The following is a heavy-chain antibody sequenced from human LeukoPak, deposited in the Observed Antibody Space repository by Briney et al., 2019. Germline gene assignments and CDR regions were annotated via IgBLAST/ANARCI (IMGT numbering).Heavy chain of an antibody. D-gene: IGHD3-16*02. CDR2: IYYSGST. V-gene: IGHV4-31*03. Sequence: SETLSLTCTVSGGSISSGGYYWSWIRQHPGKGLEWIGYIYYSGSTYYNPSLKSRVTISVDTSKNQFSLKLSSVTAADTAVYYCARVRRPGNTFGGVIGVDYWGQGTLVTVSS. CDR1: GGSISSGGYY. CDR3: ARVRRPGNTFGGVIGVDY. J-gene: IGHJ4*02.